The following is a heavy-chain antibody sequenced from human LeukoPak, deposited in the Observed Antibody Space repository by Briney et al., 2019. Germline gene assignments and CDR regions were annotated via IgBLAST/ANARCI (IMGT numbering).Heavy chain of an antibody. D-gene: IGHD3-3*01. Sequence: SETLSLTCAVYGGSFSGVFWTWSWIRQSPGKGLEWIGDINHSGNSNYNPSLKSRVTISVDTSKNQFSLKLSSVTAADTAVYYCAHYDFWSGYYFDYWGQGTLVTVSS. CDR2: INHSGNS. J-gene: IGHJ4*02. CDR1: GGSFSGVF. V-gene: IGHV4-34*01. CDR3: AHYDFWSGYYFDY.